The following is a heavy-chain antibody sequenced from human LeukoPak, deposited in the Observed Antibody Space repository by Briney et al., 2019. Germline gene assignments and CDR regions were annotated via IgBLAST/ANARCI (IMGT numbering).Heavy chain of an antibody. CDR1: GFTFSNYW. CDR2: IKQDESEK. V-gene: IGHV3-7*04. J-gene: IGHJ3*01. Sequence: GGSLRLSCAASGFTFSNYWMHWVRQAPGKGLEWVAHIKQDESEKNYVDSVEGRFTISRDNAKNSVYLQMNSLRAEDTAVYYCARVWSAFDVWGQGTMVTVSS. CDR3: ARVWSAFDV. D-gene: IGHD3-3*01.